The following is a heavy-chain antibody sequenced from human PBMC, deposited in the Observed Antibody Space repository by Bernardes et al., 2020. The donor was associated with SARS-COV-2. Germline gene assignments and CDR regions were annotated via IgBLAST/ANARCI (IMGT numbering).Heavy chain of an antibody. J-gene: IGHJ2*01. CDR3: ATENFGGDSKVWHFDI. CDR1: GYTLTELS. CDR2: FDPEDGET. D-gene: IGHD2-21*02. Sequence: ASVKVSCKVSGYTLTELSIYWVRQAPGKGLEWMGGFDPEDGETHYAQKFQGRVTMTEDTSTDTVYMELSRLRSEDTAIYYCATENFGGDSKVWHFDIWGRGTLVTVSS. V-gene: IGHV1-24*01.